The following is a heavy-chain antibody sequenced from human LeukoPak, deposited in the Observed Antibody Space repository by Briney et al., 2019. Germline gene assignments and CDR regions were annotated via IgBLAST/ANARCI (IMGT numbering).Heavy chain of an antibody. V-gene: IGHV4-34*01. Sequence: SETLSLTCAVYGGSFSGYYWSWIRQPPGKGLEWIGEINHSGSTNYNPSLKSRATISVDTSKNQFSLKLSSVTAADTAVYYCARALYCSSTSCRLWGYWGQGTLVTVSS. CDR1: GGSFSGYY. D-gene: IGHD2-2*01. CDR2: INHSGST. J-gene: IGHJ4*02. CDR3: ARALYCSSTSCRLWGY.